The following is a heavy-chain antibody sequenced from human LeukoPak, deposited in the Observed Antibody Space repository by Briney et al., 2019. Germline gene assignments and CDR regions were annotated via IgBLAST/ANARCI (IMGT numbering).Heavy chain of an antibody. CDR1: GGSISSDY. CDR3: ARGWDNYDFWTLRFDP. J-gene: IGHJ5*02. CDR2: IYYSGST. V-gene: IGHV4-59*01. Sequence: SETLSLTCTVSGGSISSDYWSWIRQPPGKGLEWIGYIYYSGSTNYNPSLKSRVTISVDTSKTHFSLKLSSVTAADTAVYYCARGWDNYDFWTLRFDPWGQGTLVTVSS. D-gene: IGHD3-3*01.